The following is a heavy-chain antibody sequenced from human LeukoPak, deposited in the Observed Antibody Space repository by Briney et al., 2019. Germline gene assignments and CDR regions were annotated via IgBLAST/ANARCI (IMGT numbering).Heavy chain of an antibody. V-gene: IGHV4-39*01. J-gene: IGHJ6*03. CDR3: ARRSSSSGYYYYMDV. Sequence: PSQTLSLTCTASGGSINSNNYFWGWFRQPPGKGLEWIGSISYSGSTYYNPSVQSRVTISEDTSRNQFFLKLTSLTAADTAVFYCARRSSSSGYYYYMDVWGKGTTVTVSS. D-gene: IGHD6-6*01. CDR1: GGSINSNNYF. CDR2: ISYSGST.